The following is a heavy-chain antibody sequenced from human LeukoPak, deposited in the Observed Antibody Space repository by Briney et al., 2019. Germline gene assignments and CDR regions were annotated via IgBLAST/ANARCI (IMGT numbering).Heavy chain of an antibody. D-gene: IGHD3-10*01. J-gene: IGHJ6*04. Sequence: PETLSLTCTVSGASISSYYWSWIRQPPGKGLEWIGYIYYNGSTSKNPSLKSRVTISADTSKNRFSLKVNSVTAADTAVYYCARVGLLDGILDVWDKGTTVTVSS. CDR3: ARVGLLDGILDV. V-gene: IGHV4-59*01. CDR1: GASISSYY. CDR2: IYYNGST.